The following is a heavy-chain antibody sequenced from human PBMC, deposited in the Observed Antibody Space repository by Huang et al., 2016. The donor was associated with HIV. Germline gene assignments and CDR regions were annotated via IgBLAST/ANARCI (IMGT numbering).Heavy chain of an antibody. CDR3: ARYTYYTDIWKRNDASFL. Sequence: QVQLVQSGGEVKQPGASVRVSCKASGYDFGSYGMGWVRQAPGQGLEWLGWIGSDSRDTRTAQKFQGRVTMTTDRSATTTYMELRSLRYDDTAVYYCARYTYYTDIWKRNDASFLWGQGTMITVYS. CDR2: IGSDSRDT. V-gene: IGHV1-18*01. CDR1: GYDFGSYG. D-gene: IGHD3-22*01. J-gene: IGHJ3*01.